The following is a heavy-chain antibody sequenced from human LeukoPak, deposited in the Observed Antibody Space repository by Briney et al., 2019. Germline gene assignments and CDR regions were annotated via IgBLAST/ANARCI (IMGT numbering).Heavy chain of an antibody. CDR2: INPNSGGT. D-gene: IGHD3-10*01. Sequence: ASVKVSCKASGYTFTGYYMHWVRQAPGQGLEWMGWINPNSGGTNYAQKLQGRVTMTTDTSTSTAYMELRSLRSDDTAVYYCARVAIWFGELLPHDGYWGQGTLVTVSS. J-gene: IGHJ4*02. V-gene: IGHV1-2*02. CDR3: ARVAIWFGELLPHDGY. CDR1: GYTFTGYY.